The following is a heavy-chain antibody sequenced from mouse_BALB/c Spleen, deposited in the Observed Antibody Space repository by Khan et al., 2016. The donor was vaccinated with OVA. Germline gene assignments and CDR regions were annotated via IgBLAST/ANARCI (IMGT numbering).Heavy chain of an antibody. CDR3: AREEALYHFDH. J-gene: IGHJ2*01. CDR2: IYPGTDNS. CDR1: GYIFTSYW. V-gene: IGHV1-76*01. D-gene: IGHD3-2*02. Sequence: LEESGAELVRPGASVKLSCKTSGYIFTSYWIHWVKQRSGQGLEWIARIYPGTDNSYYNEKFKDKATLTADKSSSTAYMQLSSLKSEDSDVYCCAREEALYHFDHWGQGTTLTVSS.